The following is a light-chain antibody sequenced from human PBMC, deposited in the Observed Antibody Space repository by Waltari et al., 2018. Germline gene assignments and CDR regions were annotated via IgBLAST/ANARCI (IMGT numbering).Light chain of an antibody. J-gene: IGKJ1*01. CDR1: PTVTSN. Sequence: ETVLTQSPVTLSVSPGEGATLSCRASPTVTSNLAWYQHHPGQAPRLLISGASTRAAGIPDRFSASGSGTEFTLTISNLQSEDFALYFCHQYNNWPGTFGQGTTVEIK. CDR2: GAS. V-gene: IGKV3-15*01. CDR3: HQYNNWPGT.